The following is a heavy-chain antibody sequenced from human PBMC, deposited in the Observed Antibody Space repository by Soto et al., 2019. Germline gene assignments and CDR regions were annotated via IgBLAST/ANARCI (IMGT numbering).Heavy chain of an antibody. CDR3: VGGYYFGDY. V-gene: IGHV3-30*03. CDR2: ISSDGSNK. CDR1: GFTFSSYG. Sequence: QVQLVESGGGVVQPGRSLRLSCAASGFTFSSYGMHWVRQAPGKGLEWVAVISSDGSNKYYADSVKGRFTISRDNSKNPRYLQMNILRAEETAVYEYVGGYYFGDYGGQGTLVTVSS. J-gene: IGHJ4*02. D-gene: IGHD3-22*01.